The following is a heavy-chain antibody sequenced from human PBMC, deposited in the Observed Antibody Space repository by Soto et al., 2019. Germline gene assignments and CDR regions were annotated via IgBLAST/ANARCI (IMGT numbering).Heavy chain of an antibody. CDR2: IIPVLGNA. CDR3: ARGSDILTGTNAPFAH. Sequence: QVQLVQSGAQVKKPGSSVKVSCTASGGTFGRYTISWVRQAPGQGLEWMGGIIPVLGNANLAQKFQDRVTFTADESTSTAYMELSSLRSEDTAVYYSARGSDILTGTNAPFAHWDQGTLVTVSS. D-gene: IGHD3-9*01. J-gene: IGHJ4*02. CDR1: GGTFGRYT. V-gene: IGHV1-69*01.